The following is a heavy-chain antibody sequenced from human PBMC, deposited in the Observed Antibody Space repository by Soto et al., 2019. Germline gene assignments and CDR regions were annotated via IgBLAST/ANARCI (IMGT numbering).Heavy chain of an antibody. CDR1: GGSISSYY. Sequence: QVQLQESGPGLVKPSETLSLSCTVSGGSISSYYWSWFRQSPGKRMEWIGYVHHSWGSSYNPSLRSRVAISLDTTTSQFSLKVTSVTATDTAVYYCARQGFGPLHGLVDVGGQGTTVTVSS. J-gene: IGHJ6*02. V-gene: IGHV4-59*08. CDR2: VHHSWGS. D-gene: IGHD3-10*01. CDR3: ARQGFGPLHGLVDV.